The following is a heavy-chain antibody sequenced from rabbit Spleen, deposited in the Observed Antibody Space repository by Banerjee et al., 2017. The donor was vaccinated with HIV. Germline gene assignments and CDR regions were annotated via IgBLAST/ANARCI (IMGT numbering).Heavy chain of an antibody. CDR3: ARDTASSFSSYGMDL. D-gene: IGHD8-1*01. V-gene: IGHV1S40*01. J-gene: IGHJ6*01. CDR1: GFSFSSGYD. CDR2: IYAVTGKP. Sequence: QSLEESGGGLVKPGASLTLTCKASGFSFSSGYDMCWVRQAPGKGLEWIACIYAVTGKPVYATWAKGRFTISKTSSTTVTLEMTRLTAADTATYFCARDTASSFSSYGMDLWGQGTRVT.